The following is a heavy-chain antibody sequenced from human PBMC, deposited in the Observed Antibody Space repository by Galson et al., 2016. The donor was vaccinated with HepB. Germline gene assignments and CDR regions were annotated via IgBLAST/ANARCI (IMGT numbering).Heavy chain of an antibody. V-gene: IGHV3-23*01. D-gene: IGHD6-19*01. CDR1: GFTFSSYS. J-gene: IGHJ4*02. CDR2: ISGDGGST. Sequence: SLRLSCAASGFTFSSYSMHWVRQAPGKGLEWVSAISGDGGSTYYAGSVQGRFTSSRDKSTNTMYLQMNSLRTDDTAVYYCARFTQEWLDRVYYFDYWGQGTLVTVSS. CDR3: ARFTQEWLDRVYYFDY.